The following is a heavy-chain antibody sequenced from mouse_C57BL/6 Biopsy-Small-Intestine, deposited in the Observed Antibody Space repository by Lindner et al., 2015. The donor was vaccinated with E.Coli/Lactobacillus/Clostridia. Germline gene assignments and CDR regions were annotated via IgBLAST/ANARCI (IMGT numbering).Heavy chain of an antibody. D-gene: IGHD1-1*02. CDR3: ARRSGVCGGNCVSDAFDI. CDR1: GYTFNDYA. V-gene: IGHV1-84*02. Sequence: SVKVSCKASGYTFNDYAIHWVRQAPGQGLEWVGWINTSNGNTRHSQKFQGRITINRDTSASTAYMDLSSLRSEDTAVYYCARRSGVCGGNCVSDAFDIWGQGTMVTVSS. J-gene: IGHJ3*01. CDR2: INTSNGNT.